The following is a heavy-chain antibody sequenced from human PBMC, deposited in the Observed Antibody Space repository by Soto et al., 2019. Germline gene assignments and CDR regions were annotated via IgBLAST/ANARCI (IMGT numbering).Heavy chain of an antibody. CDR2: ISGSGDST. V-gene: IGHV3-23*01. CDR3: AKVGWNSSGYYRPVDY. J-gene: IGHJ4*02. CDR1: GFTFSGYA. Sequence: GGSLRLSCAASGFTFSGYAMSWVRQAPGKGLEWVSAISGSGDSTYYADSVKGRFTISRDNSKNTLYLQMNSLRAEDTAVYYCAKVGWNSSGYYRPVDYWGQGTLVTVSS. D-gene: IGHD3-22*01.